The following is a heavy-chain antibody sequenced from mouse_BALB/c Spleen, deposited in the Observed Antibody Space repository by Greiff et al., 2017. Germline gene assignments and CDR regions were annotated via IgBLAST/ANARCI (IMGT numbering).Heavy chain of an antibody. CDR3: ARDRRYDGFDY. CDR1: GFTFSSFG. D-gene: IGHD2-14*01. CDR2: ISSGSSTI. V-gene: IGHV5-17*02. J-gene: IGHJ2*01. Sequence: VHLVESGGGLVQPGGSRKLSCAASGFTFSSFGMHWVRQAPEKGLEWVAYISSGSSTIYYADTVKGRFTISRDNPKNTLFLQMTSLRSEDTAMYYCARDRRYDGFDYWGQGTTLTVSS.